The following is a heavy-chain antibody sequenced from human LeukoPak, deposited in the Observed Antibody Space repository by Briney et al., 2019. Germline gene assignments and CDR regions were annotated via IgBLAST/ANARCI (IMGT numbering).Heavy chain of an antibody. CDR2: INHSGST. CDR3: ARGRTGYQLLPTKKNSDYYYMDV. D-gene: IGHD2-2*01. J-gene: IGHJ6*03. V-gene: IGHV4-34*01. CDR1: GGSFSGYY. Sequence: TSETLSLTCAVYGGSFSGYYWNWIRQPPGKGLEWIGEINHSGSTNYNPSLKSRVTILVDTSRNQFSLKLSSVTAADTAVYYCARGRTGYQLLPTKKNSDYYYMDVWGKGTTVTVSS.